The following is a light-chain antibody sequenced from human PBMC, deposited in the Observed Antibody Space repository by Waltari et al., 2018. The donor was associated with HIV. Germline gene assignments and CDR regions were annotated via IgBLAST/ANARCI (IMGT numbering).Light chain of an antibody. J-gene: IGLJ1*01. Sequence: QSALTQPRSVSGSPGQSVTISCTGTSSNVAAYNYVSMYTVHPAQPPKVIIYHSSQRPAGVLGRFSVSRSGNTASLPISGLRAEDEAEYYCCSYAGLYKYVFGTGTEVTVL. CDR1: SSNVAAYNY. V-gene: IGLV2-11*01. CDR3: CSYAGLYKYV. CDR2: HSS.